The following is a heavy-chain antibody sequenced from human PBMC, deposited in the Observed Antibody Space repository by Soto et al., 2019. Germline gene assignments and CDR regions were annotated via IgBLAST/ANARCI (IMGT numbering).Heavy chain of an antibody. CDR1: GYTFTGYY. Sequence: GASVKVSCKASGYTFTGYYMHWVRQAPGQGLEWMGWINPNSGGTNYAQKLQGRVTMTRDTSISTAYMELSRLRSDDTAVYYCARNYYDSSGKPSGAFDIWGQGTMVTVSS. CDR2: INPNSGGT. CDR3: ARNYYDSSGKPSGAFDI. J-gene: IGHJ3*02. D-gene: IGHD3-22*01. V-gene: IGHV1-2*02.